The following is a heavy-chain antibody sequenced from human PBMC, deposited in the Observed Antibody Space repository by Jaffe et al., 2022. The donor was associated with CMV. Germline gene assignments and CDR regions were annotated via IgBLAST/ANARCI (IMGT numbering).Heavy chain of an antibody. J-gene: IGHJ5*02. CDR1: GFTFTRYA. CDR2: ISIGSVST. D-gene: IGHD6-13*01. V-gene: IGHV3-23*04. Sequence: EVQLVESGGGLVRPGGSLRLSCEASGFTFTRYAMNWVRQAPGKGLEWVSAISIGSVSTYYADSAKGRFTISRDNSKNTLYLQMSGLRAEDTAVYYCAKEGEAAGLDHWGQGALVTVSS. CDR3: AKEGEAAGLDH.